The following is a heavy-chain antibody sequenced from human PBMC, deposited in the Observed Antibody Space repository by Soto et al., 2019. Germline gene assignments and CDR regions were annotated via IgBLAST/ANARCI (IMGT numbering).Heavy chain of an antibody. CDR1: GFTFSSYN. CDR3: AKAPGGYNYGGYFDY. D-gene: IGHD5-18*01. CDR2: FGVSIPYI. J-gene: IGHJ4*02. V-gene: IGHV3-21*01. Sequence: EVQLVESGGGLVKPGGSLRLSCAASGFTFSSYNMNWVSQAPGKGLEWVSSFGVSIPYIYYADSVKGRFTISRDNAKNSLFLQMNSLRADDTAVYYCAKAPGGYNYGGYFDYWGQGTLVTVSS.